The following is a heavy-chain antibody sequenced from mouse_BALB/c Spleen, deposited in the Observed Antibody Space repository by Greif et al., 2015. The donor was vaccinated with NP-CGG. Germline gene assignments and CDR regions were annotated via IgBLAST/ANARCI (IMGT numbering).Heavy chain of an antibody. CDR3: ARFWDGYAMDY. V-gene: IGHV1-82*01. Sequence: VQLQQSGPELVEPGASVKISCKASGYAFSSSWMNWVKQRPGQGLEWIGRIYPGDGDTNYNGKFKGKATLTADKSSSTAYMQLSSLTSVDSAVYFCARFWDGYAMDYWGQGTSVTVSS. CDR2: IYPGDGDT. D-gene: IGHD4-1*01. J-gene: IGHJ4*01. CDR1: GYAFSSSW.